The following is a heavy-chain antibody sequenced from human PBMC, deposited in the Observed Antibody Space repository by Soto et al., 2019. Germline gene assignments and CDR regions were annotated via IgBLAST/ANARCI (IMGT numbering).Heavy chain of an antibody. Sequence: PGGSLILSCAASGFTVNTYTMNWVRQAPGQGLEWISYISSGSDTIHYADAVKGRFTISRDNAKNSLYLQMNTLRAEDTAVYYCARDRPQNAWGQGTLVNVSS. CDR1: GFTVNTYT. J-gene: IGHJ4*02. D-gene: IGHD6-6*01. V-gene: IGHV3-48*01. CDR3: ARDRPQNA. CDR2: ISSGSDTI.